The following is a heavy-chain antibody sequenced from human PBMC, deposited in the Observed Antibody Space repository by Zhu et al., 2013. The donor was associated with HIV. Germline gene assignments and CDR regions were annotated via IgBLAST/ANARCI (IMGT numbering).Heavy chain of an antibody. CDR2: IIPIFRTA. Sequence: QVQLVQSGAEVKKPGSSVKVSCKASGGTFRNFAISWVRQAPGQGLEWMGGIIPIFRTADYTQKFQGRVTITADDSMSTAYMELSSLRSDDTAVYYCARGTLRDSLGLPVVPAAIHGDFYYDMDVWGLRDHGSPSP. D-gene: IGHD2-2*02. V-gene: IGHV1-69*01. CDR1: GGTFRNFA. CDR3: ARGTLRDSLGLPVVPAAIHGDFYYDMDV. J-gene: IGHJ6*02.